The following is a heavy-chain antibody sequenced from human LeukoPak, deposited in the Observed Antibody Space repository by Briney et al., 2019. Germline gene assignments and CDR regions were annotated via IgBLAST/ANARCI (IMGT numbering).Heavy chain of an antibody. D-gene: IGHD3-10*01. CDR3: ARIVGSYYFDY. CDR2: INHSGST. V-gene: IGHV4-34*01. J-gene: IGHJ4*02. Sequence: SSETLSLTCAVYGGSFSGYYWSWIRQPPGKGLEWIGEINHSGSTNYNPSLKSRVTISVDTSKNQFSLKLSSVTAADTAVYYCARIVGSYYFDYWGQGTLVTVSS. CDR1: GGSFSGYY.